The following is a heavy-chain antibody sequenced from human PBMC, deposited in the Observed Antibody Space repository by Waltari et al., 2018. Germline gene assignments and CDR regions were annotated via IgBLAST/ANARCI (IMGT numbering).Heavy chain of an antibody. J-gene: IGHJ6*02. V-gene: IGHV1-69*01. D-gene: IGHD6-13*01. Sequence: QLVQSGAEVKKPESSVKVSCQASGGTFTSDAISWVRQAPGQGLEWMGGIIPLSGSTNYAQKFQGRLTMTADDSTSTAYMDLSGLTSDDTAVYFCAKKLPTSTWKYFYHGLDVWGQGTTVVVSS. CDR1: GGTFTSDA. CDR2: IIPLSGST. CDR3: AKKLPTSTWKYFYHGLDV.